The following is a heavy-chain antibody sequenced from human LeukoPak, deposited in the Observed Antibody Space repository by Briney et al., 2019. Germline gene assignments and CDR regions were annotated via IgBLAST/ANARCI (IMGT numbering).Heavy chain of an antibody. CDR3: AKDFRMTTVTFFDY. CDR1: GFTFSSDA. CDR2: ISGSGGST. J-gene: IGHJ4*02. D-gene: IGHD4-17*01. Sequence: PGGSLRLSCAASGFTFSSDAMSWARQAPGKGLEWVSAISGSGGSTYCAVSVKGRFTISRDNSKNTLYLQMNSLRAEDTAVYYCAKDFRMTTVTFFDYWGQGTLVTASS. V-gene: IGHV3-23*01.